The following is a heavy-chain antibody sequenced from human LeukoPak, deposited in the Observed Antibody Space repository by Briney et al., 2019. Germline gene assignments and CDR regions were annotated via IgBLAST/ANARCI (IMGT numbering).Heavy chain of an antibody. CDR3: AKDARWYVVYYDY. Sequence: GGTLRLSCAASGFTFSSYGMSWVRPAPGEGLEWVSAISGSGGSTYYADSVKGRFTISRDNSKNTLYLQMHSLRAEDTAVYYCAKDARWYVVYYDYWGQGTLVTVSS. CDR1: GFTFSSYG. D-gene: IGHD6-13*01. J-gene: IGHJ4*02. CDR2: ISGSGGST. V-gene: IGHV3-23*01.